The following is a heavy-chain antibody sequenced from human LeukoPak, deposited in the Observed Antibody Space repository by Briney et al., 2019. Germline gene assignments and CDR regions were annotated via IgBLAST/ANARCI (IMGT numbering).Heavy chain of an antibody. D-gene: IGHD5-18*01. J-gene: IGHJ6*03. Sequence: GGSLRLSCAASGFTFSSYSMNWVRQAPGKGLEWVSSISSSSSYIYYADSVKGRFTISRDNAKNSLYLQMNSLRAEDTAVYYCARDGYSYGLAWVQVPYYMDVWGKGTTVTVSS. CDR1: GFTFSSYS. CDR2: ISSSSSYI. CDR3: ARDGYSYGLAWVQVPYYMDV. V-gene: IGHV3-21*01.